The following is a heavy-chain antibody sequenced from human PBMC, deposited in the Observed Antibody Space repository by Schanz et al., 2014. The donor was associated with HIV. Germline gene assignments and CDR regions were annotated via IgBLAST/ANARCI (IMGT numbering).Heavy chain of an antibody. CDR2: IWYDGSNK. CDR3: ARGSGPYYYYYGMDV. CDR1: GFTFSKYA. Sequence: QVQLVESGGGVVQPGRSLRLSCAASGFTFSKYAMSWVRQAPGKGLEWVAVIWYDGSNKYYADSVKGRFTISRDNSKNTLYLQMNSLRAEDTAVYYCARGSGPYYYYYGMDVWGQGTTVTVSS. D-gene: IGHD2-15*01. J-gene: IGHJ6*02. V-gene: IGHV3-33*08.